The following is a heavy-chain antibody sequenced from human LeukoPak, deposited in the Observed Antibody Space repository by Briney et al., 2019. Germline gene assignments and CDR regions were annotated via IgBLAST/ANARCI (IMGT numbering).Heavy chain of an antibody. V-gene: IGHV3-23*01. CDR2: ISGSGGST. J-gene: IGHJ4*02. D-gene: IGHD2-21*02. Sequence: GGSLRLSCAASGFTFSSYAMSWVRQAPGKGLEWVSAISGSGGSTYYADSVKGRFTISRDNSKNTLYLQMNSLRAEDTAVYYCAKGGAYCGGDCQRASGYFGYWGQGTLVTVSS. CDR1: GFTFSSYA. CDR3: AKGGAYCGGDCQRASGYFGY.